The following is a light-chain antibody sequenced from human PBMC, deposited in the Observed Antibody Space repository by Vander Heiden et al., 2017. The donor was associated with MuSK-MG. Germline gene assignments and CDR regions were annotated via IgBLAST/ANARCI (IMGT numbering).Light chain of an antibody. Sequence: VIWITQSPSFLSASAGDRVSISFRASQAISSYLVWYQQKPGKAPELLIYDASTLQSGVPSRLSGRGSRTDFTLTIIRLQSDDFATYYCQQQDNYPKTFGQGTKVXIK. CDR2: DAS. V-gene: IGKV1D-8*03. J-gene: IGKJ1*01. CDR1: QAISSY. CDR3: QQQDNYPKT.